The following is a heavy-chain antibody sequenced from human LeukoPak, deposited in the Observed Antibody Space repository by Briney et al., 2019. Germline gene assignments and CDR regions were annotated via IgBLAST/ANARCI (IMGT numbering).Heavy chain of an antibody. V-gene: IGHV4-34*01. Sequence: SETPSLTCAVYGGSFSGYYWSWIRQPPGKGLEWIGEINHRGSTKYNPSLKSRVIISVDTSKNQFSLKVNSVTAADTAVYYCARGDTTYGYSSWGQGTLVTVSS. CDR3: ARGDTTYGYSS. D-gene: IGHD5-24*01. J-gene: IGHJ4*02. CDR1: GGSFSGYY. CDR2: INHRGST.